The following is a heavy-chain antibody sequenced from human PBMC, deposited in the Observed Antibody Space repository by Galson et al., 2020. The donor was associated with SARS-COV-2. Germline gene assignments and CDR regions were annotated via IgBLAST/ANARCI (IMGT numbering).Heavy chain of an antibody. CDR1: GYTFTSYD. CDR2: MNPNSGNT. D-gene: IGHD6-19*01. Sequence: ASVKVSCKASGYTFTSYDINWVRQATGQGLEWMGWMNPNSGNTGYAQKFQGRVTMTRNTSISTAYMELSSLRSEDTAVYYCARGGQWLVLEDYYYYGMDVWGQGTTVTVSS. CDR3: ARGGQWLVLEDYYYYGMDV. J-gene: IGHJ6*02. V-gene: IGHV1-8*01.